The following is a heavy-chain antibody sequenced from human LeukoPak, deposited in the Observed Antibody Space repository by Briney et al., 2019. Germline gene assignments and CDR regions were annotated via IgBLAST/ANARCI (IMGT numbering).Heavy chain of an antibody. Sequence: ASVTVSFTASGGTFTIYAISWVRQAPGQGLEWMGWISAYNGNTNYAQKLQGRVTMTTDTSTSTAYMELRSLRSDDTAVYYCARDSSRGNYWGQGTLVTVSS. CDR2: ISAYNGNT. CDR1: GGTFTIYA. V-gene: IGHV1-18*01. CDR3: ARDSSRGNY. J-gene: IGHJ4*02.